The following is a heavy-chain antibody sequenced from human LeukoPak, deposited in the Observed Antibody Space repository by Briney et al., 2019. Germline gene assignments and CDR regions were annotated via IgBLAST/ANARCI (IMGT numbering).Heavy chain of an antibody. J-gene: IGHJ4*02. CDR2: ISSSGSTI. V-gene: IGHV3-11*01. D-gene: IGHD3-3*01. Sequence: GGSLRLSCAASGFTFSDYYMSWIRQAPGKGLEWVSYISSSGSTIYYADSVKGRFTISRDNAKNSLYLQMNSLRAEDTAVYYCARDSRTRRFLEWLPPDYWGQGTLVTVSS. CDR3: ARDSRTRRFLEWLPPDY. CDR1: GFTFSDYY.